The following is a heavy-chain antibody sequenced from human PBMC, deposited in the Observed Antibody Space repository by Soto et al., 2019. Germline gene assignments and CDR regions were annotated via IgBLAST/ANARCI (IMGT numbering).Heavy chain of an antibody. V-gene: IGHV4-31*03. CDR1: GGSISSGGYY. D-gene: IGHD6-13*01. Sequence: SETLSLTCTVSGGSISSGGYYWSWIRQHPGKGLEWIGYIYYSGSTYYNPSLKSRVTISVDTSKNQFSLKLSSVTAADTAVYYWAGDRSLMHSSSWLRPYGMDVWGQGTTVTVSS. J-gene: IGHJ6*02. CDR3: AGDRSLMHSSSWLRPYGMDV. CDR2: IYYSGST.